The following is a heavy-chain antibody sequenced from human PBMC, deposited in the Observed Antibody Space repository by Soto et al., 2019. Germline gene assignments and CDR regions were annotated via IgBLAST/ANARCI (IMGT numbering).Heavy chain of an antibody. V-gene: IGHV1-18*01. D-gene: IGHD2-2*01. CDR1: GYTFADSG. CDR2: SSAYNGDT. J-gene: IGHJ4*02. Sequence: QVPLVQSGGEVKKPGASVKVSCKASGYTFADSGISWVRQAPGQGLEWLGWSSAYNGDTEYAQKFQGRVTMTTDTSTSTAYMELRSLTSDDTAVYYCASVRAAAFVPFDFWGQGTLVTVSS. CDR3: ASVRAAAFVPFDF.